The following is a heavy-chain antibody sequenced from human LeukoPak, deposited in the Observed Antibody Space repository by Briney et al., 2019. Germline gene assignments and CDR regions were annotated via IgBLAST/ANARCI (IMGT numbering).Heavy chain of an antibody. J-gene: IGHJ4*02. CDR3: ARGLYRGDDSSGYYYFDY. V-gene: IGHV1-69*10. D-gene: IGHD3-22*01. Sequence: VKVSCKASGGTFSSYAISWVRQAPGQGLEWMGRIIPILGIANYAQKFQGRVTITADKSTSTAYMELSSLRSEDTAVYYCARGLYRGDDSSGYYYFDYWGQGTLVTVSS. CDR2: IIPILGIA. CDR1: GGTFSSYA.